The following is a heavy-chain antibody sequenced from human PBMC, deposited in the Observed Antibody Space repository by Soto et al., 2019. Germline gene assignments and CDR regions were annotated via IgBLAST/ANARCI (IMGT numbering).Heavy chain of an antibody. CDR1: GFTFSSYA. J-gene: IGHJ3*02. CDR3: AKDRWNCSSTSCYVCNAFDI. D-gene: IGHD2-2*01. CDR2: ISGSGGST. Sequence: PGGSLRLSCAASGFTFSSYAMSWVRQAPGKGLEWVSAISGSGGSTYYADSVKGRFTISRDNSKNTLYLQMNSLRAEDTAVYYCAKDRWNCSSTSCYVCNAFDIWGRGTMITVAS. V-gene: IGHV3-23*01.